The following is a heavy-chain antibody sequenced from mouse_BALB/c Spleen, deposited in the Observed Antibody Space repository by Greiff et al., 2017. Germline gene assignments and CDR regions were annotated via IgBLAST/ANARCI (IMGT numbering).Heavy chain of an antibody. Sequence: VQLQQSGPGLVKPSQSLSLTCTVTGYSITSDYAWNWIRQFPGNKLEWMGYISYSGSTSYNPSLKSRISITRDTSKNQFFLQLNSVTTEDTATYYCARGGDYDLDYWGQGTTLTVSS. V-gene: IGHV3-2*02. CDR1: GYSITSDYA. D-gene: IGHD2-4*01. J-gene: IGHJ2*01. CDR3: ARGGDYDLDY. CDR2: ISYSGST.